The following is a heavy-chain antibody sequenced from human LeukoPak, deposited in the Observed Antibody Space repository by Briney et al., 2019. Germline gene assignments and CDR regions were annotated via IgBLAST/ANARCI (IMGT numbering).Heavy chain of an antibody. V-gene: IGHV3-11*01. CDR1: GCIFGDLH. J-gene: IGHJ2*01. Sequence: GGGVRESCLATGCIFGDLHRCWMRPAPGKELEWVACTSTIGRTIYYLGSVRGRLIISRDNDDQSLYLQMNSLRLKDSAMYFCARDPLQSSGWNWYFNLLGRGTLVAVSS. CDR3: ARDPLQSSGWNWYFNL. D-gene: IGHD6-25*01. CDR2: TSTIGRTI.